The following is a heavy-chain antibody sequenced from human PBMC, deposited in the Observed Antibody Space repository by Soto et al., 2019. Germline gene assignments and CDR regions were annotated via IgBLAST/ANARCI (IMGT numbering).Heavy chain of an antibody. CDR1: GYTFTGYY. CDR3: ARAGSSTRAPFDY. CDR2: INPNSGGT. Sequence: ASVNLSCKPSGYTFTGYYIHWVRQAPGQGLEWMGWINPNSGGTNYAQKFQGRVTMTRDTSISTAYMELSRLRSDDTAVYYCARAGSSTRAPFDYWGQGTLVTVSS. D-gene: IGHD6-6*01. V-gene: IGHV1-2*02. J-gene: IGHJ4*02.